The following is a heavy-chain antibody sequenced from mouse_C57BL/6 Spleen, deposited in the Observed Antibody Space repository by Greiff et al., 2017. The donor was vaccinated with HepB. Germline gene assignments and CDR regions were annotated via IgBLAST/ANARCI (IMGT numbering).Heavy chain of an antibody. CDR1: GYAFSSSW. Sequence: VQLQQSGPELVKPGASVKISCKASGYAFSSSWMNWVKQSPGKGLEWIGRIYPGDGDTNYNGKFKGKATLTADNSSSTAYMQLSSLTSEDSAVYVWARQANWDGYFDYWGQGTTLTVSS. CDR2: IYPGDGDT. CDR3: ARQANWDGYFDY. D-gene: IGHD4-1*01. J-gene: IGHJ2*01. V-gene: IGHV1-82*01.